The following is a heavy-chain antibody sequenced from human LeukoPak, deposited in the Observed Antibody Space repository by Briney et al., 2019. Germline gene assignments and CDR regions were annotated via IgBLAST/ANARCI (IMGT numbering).Heavy chain of an antibody. D-gene: IGHD4-17*01. J-gene: IGHJ4*02. Sequence: PSETLSLTCTVSGDSISSGSYYWSWIRQPAGKGLEWIGRIYTSGSTNYNPSLKSRVTISVDTSKNQFSLKLSSVTAADTAVYYCARSPGESVDYWGQGTLVTVSS. V-gene: IGHV4-61*02. CDR3: ARSPGESVDY. CDR1: GDSISSGSYY. CDR2: IYTSGST.